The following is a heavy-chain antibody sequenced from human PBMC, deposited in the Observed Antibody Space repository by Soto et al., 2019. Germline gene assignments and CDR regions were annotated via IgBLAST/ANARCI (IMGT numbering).Heavy chain of an antibody. V-gene: IGHV3-74*01. CDR1: GSPVIGHW. CDR2: ISPDGSVT. J-gene: IGHJ6*02. Sequence: EVQLVESGGGSVQPGGSLRPSCAASGSPVIGHWLHGVRQEPGRGLVWVSLISPDGSVTTYADSVKGRFTISRDNAKNTLTLQMNSLRAEDTAVYYCARGINYAMDVWGQGTTVTVSS. CDR3: ARGINYAMDV.